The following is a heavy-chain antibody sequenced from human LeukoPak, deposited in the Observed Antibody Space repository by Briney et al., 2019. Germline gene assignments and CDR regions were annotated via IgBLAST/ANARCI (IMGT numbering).Heavy chain of an antibody. CDR2: ISGSGGST. Sequence: GGTLRLSCAASEFTFSNYGMSWVRQAPGKGLEWVSAISGSGGSTYYADSVKGRFTISRDNSKNTLYLQMNSLRAEDTAVYYCAKDLRGRYQDAFDIWGQGTMVTVSS. D-gene: IGHD1-14*01. V-gene: IGHV3-23*01. CDR3: AKDLRGRYQDAFDI. CDR1: EFTFSNYG. J-gene: IGHJ3*02.